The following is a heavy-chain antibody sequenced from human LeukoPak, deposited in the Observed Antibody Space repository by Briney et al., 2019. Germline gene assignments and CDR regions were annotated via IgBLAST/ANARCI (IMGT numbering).Heavy chain of an antibody. D-gene: IGHD3-22*01. CDR1: GGSISSSSYY. CDR3: ATSHSSGYYYYMDV. V-gene: IGHV4-61*05. J-gene: IGHJ6*03. Sequence: SETLSLTCTVSGGSISSSSYYRGWIRQPPGKGLEWIGYIYYNGSTNYNPSLKSRVTISVDTSKNQFSLKLSSVTAADTAVYYCATSHSSGYYYYMDVWGKGTTVTVSS. CDR2: IYYNGST.